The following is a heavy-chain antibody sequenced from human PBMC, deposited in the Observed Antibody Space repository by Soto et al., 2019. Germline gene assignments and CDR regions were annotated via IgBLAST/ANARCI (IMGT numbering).Heavy chain of an antibody. J-gene: IGHJ4*02. CDR2: INHSGST. CDR1: NGSLSGYY. V-gene: IGHV4-34*01. D-gene: IGHD6-13*01. CDR3: ATSSSLFYSYLTY. Sequence: QVQPKQWGAGLLKPSETLSLTCAVYNGSLSGYYWSWIRQAPGKGLEWIGEINHSGSTHYNPSLKSRVSRSADTSKMQFSLALTSVTAADAAVYYCATSSSLFYSYLTYWGQGTLVTVSS.